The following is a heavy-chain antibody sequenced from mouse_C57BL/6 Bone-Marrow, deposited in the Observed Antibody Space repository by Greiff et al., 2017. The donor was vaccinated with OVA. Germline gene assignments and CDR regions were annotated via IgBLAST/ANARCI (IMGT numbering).Heavy chain of an antibody. D-gene: IGHD4-1*01. CDR2: FYPGRGSI. CDR1: GYTFTEYT. CDR3: ARHEDTWDWFAY. Sequence: VKLMESGAELVKPGASVKLSCKASGYTFTEYTIHWVKQRSGQGLEWIGWFYPGRGSIKYNEKFKDKATLTADKSSSTVYMELSRLTSEDSAVYFCARHEDTWDWFAYWGQGTLVTVSA. J-gene: IGHJ3*01. V-gene: IGHV1-62-2*01.